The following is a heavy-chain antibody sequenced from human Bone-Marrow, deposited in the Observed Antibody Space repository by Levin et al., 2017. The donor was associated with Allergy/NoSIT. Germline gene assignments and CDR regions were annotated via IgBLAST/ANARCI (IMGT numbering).Heavy chain of an antibody. V-gene: IGHV3-48*01. CDR2: ISSSGATK. Sequence: LSLPCAASGFPFRTSNMNWVRQAPGKGLEWISYISSSGATKYYGDSVEGRFTISRDNARNSLYLHMNSLRAEDTALYYCARSARGTGWHHDYWGQGTLVTVSS. CDR1: GFPFRTSN. J-gene: IGHJ4*02. D-gene: IGHD7-27*01. CDR3: ARSARGTGWHHDY.